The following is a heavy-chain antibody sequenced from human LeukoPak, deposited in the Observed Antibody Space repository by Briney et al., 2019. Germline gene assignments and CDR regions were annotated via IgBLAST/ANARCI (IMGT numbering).Heavy chain of an antibody. CDR3: AREGYSCSYEPKRAFDI. CDR1: GGSISSYY. D-gene: IGHD6-13*01. CDR2: IYYSGST. V-gene: IGHV4-59*01. J-gene: IGHJ3*02. Sequence: SETLSLTCTVSGGSISSYYWSWIRQPPGKGLEWIGYIYYSGSTNYNPSLKSRVTISVDTSKNQFSLKLSSVTAADTAVYYCAREGYSCSYEPKRAFDIWGQGTMVTVSS.